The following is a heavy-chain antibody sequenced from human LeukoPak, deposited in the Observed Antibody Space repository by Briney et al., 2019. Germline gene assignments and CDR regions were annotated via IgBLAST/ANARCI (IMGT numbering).Heavy chain of an antibody. J-gene: IGHJ4*02. D-gene: IGHD4-17*01. CDR3: ARREGYGDFDY. CDR1: GFTFSSYS. Sequence: GGSLRLSCAASGFTFSSYSMNWVRQAPGKGLEWVSSISSSSSYLYYADSVKGRFTISRDNAKNSLYLQMNSLRAEDTAVYYCARREGYGDFDYWGQGTLVTVSS. V-gene: IGHV3-21*01. CDR2: ISSSSSYL.